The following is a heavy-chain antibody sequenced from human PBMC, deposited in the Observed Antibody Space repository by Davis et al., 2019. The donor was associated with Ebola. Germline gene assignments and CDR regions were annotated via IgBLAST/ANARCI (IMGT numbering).Heavy chain of an antibody. Sequence: MPSETLSLTCAVYGGSFSGYYWTWIRQPPGKGLEWIGEINHGGSTNYNPSLKSRVTMSVDTSKNQFSLKLSSVTAADTAVYFCARGNTIAAAGTGYCFDYWGQGNLVTVSS. CDR1: GGSFSGYY. D-gene: IGHD6-13*01. CDR3: ARGNTIAAAGTGYCFDY. V-gene: IGHV4-34*01. CDR2: INHGGST. J-gene: IGHJ4*02.